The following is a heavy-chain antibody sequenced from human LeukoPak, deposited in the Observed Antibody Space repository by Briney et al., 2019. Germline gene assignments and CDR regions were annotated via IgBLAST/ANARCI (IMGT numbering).Heavy chain of an antibody. CDR3: ASAKVATIQRLDAFDI. Sequence: SETLSLTCTVSGGSISSYYWSWIRQPPGKGLEWIGYIYYSGSTNYNPSLKSRVTISVDTSKNQFSLKLSSVTAADTAVYYCASAKVATIQRLDAFDIWGQGTMVTVSS. D-gene: IGHD5-12*01. J-gene: IGHJ3*02. V-gene: IGHV4-59*08. CDR1: GGSISSYY. CDR2: IYYSGST.